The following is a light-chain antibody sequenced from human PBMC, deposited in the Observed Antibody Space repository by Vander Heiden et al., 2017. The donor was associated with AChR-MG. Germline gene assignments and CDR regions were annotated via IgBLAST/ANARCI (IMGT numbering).Light chain of an antibody. CDR2: KDS. CDR3: LSADSSGTYV. J-gene: IGLJ1*01. CDR1: ALPKKKY. V-gene: IGLV3-16*01. Sequence: SYELTQPPSVPVSLGQMARITCSGEALPKKKYAYWYQQKPGQFPVLVIYKDSERPSGIPERFSGSRSGTIVTLTISGVQAEDEADYYCLSADSSGTYVFGTGTKVTVL.